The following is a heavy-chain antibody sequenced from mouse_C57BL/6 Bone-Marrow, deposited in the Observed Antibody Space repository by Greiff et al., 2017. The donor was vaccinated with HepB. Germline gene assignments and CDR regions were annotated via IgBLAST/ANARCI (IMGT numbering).Heavy chain of an antibody. V-gene: IGHV5-12*01. Sequence: EVQLVESGGGLVQPGGSLKLSCAASGFTFSDYYMYWVRQTPEKRLEWVAYISNGGGSTYYPDTVKGRFTISRDNAKNTLYPQMSRLKSEDTAMYYCARHAYYGNSWFAYWGQGTLVTVSA. CDR2: ISNGGGST. D-gene: IGHD2-10*01. CDR3: ARHAYYGNSWFAY. J-gene: IGHJ3*01. CDR1: GFTFSDYY.